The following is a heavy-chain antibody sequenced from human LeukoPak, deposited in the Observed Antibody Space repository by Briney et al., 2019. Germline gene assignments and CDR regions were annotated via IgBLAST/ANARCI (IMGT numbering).Heavy chain of an antibody. CDR1: GGTFSSYT. CDR3: AAQNRVSITWYAF. D-gene: IGHD6-13*01. Sequence: GASVKVSCKASGGTFSSYTITLVRQAPGQGLEWMGGIIPIFGTANYAQKFQGRVTITADESTSTAYMELSSLTSEDTAVYYCAAQNRVSITWYAFWGQGTLVTVSS. CDR2: IIPIFGTA. V-gene: IGHV1-69*01. J-gene: IGHJ4*02.